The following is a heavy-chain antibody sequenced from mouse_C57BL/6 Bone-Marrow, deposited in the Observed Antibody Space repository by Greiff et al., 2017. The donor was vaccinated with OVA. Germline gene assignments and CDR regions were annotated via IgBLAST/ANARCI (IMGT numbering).Heavy chain of an antibody. Sequence: DVQLVESGGGLVQPKGSLKLSCAASGFTFNTYAMHWVRQAPGKGLEWVARIRSKSSNYATYYADSVKDRFTISRDDSQSMLYLQMNNLKTEDTAMYYCGITTVVGYFDVWGTGTTVTVSS. D-gene: IGHD1-1*01. J-gene: IGHJ1*03. CDR1: GFTFNTYA. V-gene: IGHV10-3*01. CDR2: IRSKSSNYAT. CDR3: GITTVVGYFDV.